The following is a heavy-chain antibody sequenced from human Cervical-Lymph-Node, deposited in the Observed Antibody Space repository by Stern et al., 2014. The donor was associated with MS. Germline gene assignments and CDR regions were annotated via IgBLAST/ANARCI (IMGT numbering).Heavy chain of an antibody. CDR1: GFSLTTSGMY. J-gene: IGHJ4*02. V-gene: IGHV2-70*01. D-gene: IGHD6-25*01. Sequence: QVTLRESGPALVKPTQTLTLTCTFSGFSLTTSGMYVSWIRQSPGTAPEWLALIDWDDDKYLSTSLKTRLTISKDTSKNQVVLRMTNKDPVDTATYYCARINAAADGTGVDYWGQGTLVTVSS. CDR2: IDWDDDK. CDR3: ARINAAADGTGVDY.